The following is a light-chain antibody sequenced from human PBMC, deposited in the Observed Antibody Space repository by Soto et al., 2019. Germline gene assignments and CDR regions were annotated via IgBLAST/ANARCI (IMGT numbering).Light chain of an antibody. CDR3: QQYGSSPKT. CDR2: GAS. V-gene: IGKV3-20*01. J-gene: IGKJ1*01. CDR1: QSVSSSD. Sequence: EVVLTQSPGTLSLSPGERATLSCSGSQSVSSSDLAWYQQKPGQAPRLLIYGASSRATGIPDRFSGSGSGTDFTLTISRLEPEDFAVYYCQQYGSSPKTFGQGTKVDIK.